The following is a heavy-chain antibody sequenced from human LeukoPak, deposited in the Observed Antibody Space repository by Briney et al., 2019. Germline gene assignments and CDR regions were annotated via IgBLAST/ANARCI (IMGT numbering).Heavy chain of an antibody. Sequence: SETLSLTCSVSGGSISSSNYYWSWIRQPAGKGLEWIGRIYTSESTNYNPSLKSRVTISVDTSRNQFSRKLSSVTAADTAVYYCARGLWFGDENPPYFDYWGQGILVTVSS. D-gene: IGHD3-10*01. CDR2: IYTSEST. V-gene: IGHV4-61*02. CDR3: ARGLWFGDENPPYFDY. J-gene: IGHJ4*02. CDR1: GGSISSSNYY.